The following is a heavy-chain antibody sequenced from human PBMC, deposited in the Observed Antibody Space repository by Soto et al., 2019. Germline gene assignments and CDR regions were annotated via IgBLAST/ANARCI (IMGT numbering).Heavy chain of an antibody. CDR2: INGDGTST. J-gene: IGHJ4*02. V-gene: IGHV3-74*01. CDR1: GFPFSNYW. Sequence: PGGSLRLSCAASGFPFSNYWMHWVRQAPGKGLVWVSRINGDGTSTAYADSVKGRFTISRDNVKNTLYMEMSSLRADDTAVYYCARELGNGVLPLDYWGQGALVTVSS. D-gene: IGHD4-17*01. CDR3: ARELGNGVLPLDY.